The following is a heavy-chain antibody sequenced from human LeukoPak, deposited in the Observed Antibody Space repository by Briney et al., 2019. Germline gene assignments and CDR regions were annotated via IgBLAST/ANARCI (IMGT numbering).Heavy chain of an antibody. CDR3: ARDAGLQLSRWYYYAMDV. Sequence: SETLSPTCTVSGGSISSSSYYWGWVRQPPGKGLEWIGSIYYSGSTYYNPSLKSRVTISVDTSKNQFSLKLSSVTAADTAVYYCARDAGLQLSRWYYYAMDVWGQGTTVTVSS. CDR2: IYYSGST. J-gene: IGHJ6*02. CDR1: GGSISSSSYY. V-gene: IGHV4-39*07. D-gene: IGHD2-2*01.